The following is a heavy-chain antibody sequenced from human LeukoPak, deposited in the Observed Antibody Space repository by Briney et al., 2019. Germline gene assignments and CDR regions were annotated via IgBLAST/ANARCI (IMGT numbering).Heavy chain of an antibody. CDR2: ISSSSTYI. CDR3: ARDPGYLAFDI. CDR1: GLTFSSYS. V-gene: IGHV3-21*01. D-gene: IGHD3-9*01. Sequence: GGSLRLSCAASGLTFSSYSMNWVRQAPGKGLEWVSSISSSSTYIYYADSVKGRFTISRDNAKNSLYLQMNSLRAKDTAVYYCARDPGYLAFDIWGQGTMVTVSS. J-gene: IGHJ3*02.